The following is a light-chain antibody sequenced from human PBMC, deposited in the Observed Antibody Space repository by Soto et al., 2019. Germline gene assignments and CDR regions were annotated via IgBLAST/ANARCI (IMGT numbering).Light chain of an antibody. CDR1: QDINIY. CDR2: DAS. CDR3: QQYDSLPIT. Sequence: DIQMTQSPSSLFASVGDRVTITCQATQDINIYLNWYQQKPGKAPNLLIYDASNLEIGVPSRFSGSGSGTHFTFTISSLQTEDIGTYYCQQYDSLPITFGRGGRLEIK. J-gene: IGKJ5*01. V-gene: IGKV1-33*01.